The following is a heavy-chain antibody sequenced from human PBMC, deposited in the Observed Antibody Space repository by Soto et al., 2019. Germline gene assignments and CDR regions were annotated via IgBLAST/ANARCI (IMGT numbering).Heavy chain of an antibody. V-gene: IGHV1-46*01. CDR2: ANPAGVIT. Sequence: SVKVSCKASGNTFTGQHMHWVRQAPGQGLEWMGIANPAGVITTHAPKFQGRVTMTRDTSTSTVYMELSSLRSEDTAVYYCPRDLGGSLSVVFDYWGQGTVVSVSS. D-gene: IGHD1-26*01. CDR1: GNTFTGQH. J-gene: IGHJ4*02. CDR3: PRDLGGSLSVVFDY.